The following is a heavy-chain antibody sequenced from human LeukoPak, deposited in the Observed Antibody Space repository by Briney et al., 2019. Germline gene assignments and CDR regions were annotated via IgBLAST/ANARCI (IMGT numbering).Heavy chain of an antibody. CDR1: GGSISSYY. CDR2: IYTSGST. Sequence: PSETLSLTCTVSGGSISSYYWSWIRQPPGKGLEWIGYIYTSGSTNYNPSLKSRVTISVDTSKNQFSLKLSSVTAADTAVYYCAKPPTNPGPQTCSAPGGQETRSTVPS. D-gene: IGHD1-14*01. V-gene: IGHV4-4*09. J-gene: IGHJ5*02. CDR3: AKPPTNPGPQTCSAP.